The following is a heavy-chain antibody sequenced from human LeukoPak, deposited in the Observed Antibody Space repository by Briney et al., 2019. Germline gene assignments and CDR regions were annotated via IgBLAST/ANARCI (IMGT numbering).Heavy chain of an antibody. D-gene: IGHD3-3*01. CDR2: IKSKTDGGTT. J-gene: IGHJ4*02. Sequence: GGSLRLSCAASGFTVSSNYMSWVRQAPGKGLEWVGRIKSKTDGGTTDYAAPVKGRFTISRDDSKNTLYLQMNSLKTEDTAVYYCTTGWDYDFWSGYLIDYWGQGTLVTVSS. V-gene: IGHV3-15*01. CDR1: GFTVSSNY. CDR3: TTGWDYDFWSGYLIDY.